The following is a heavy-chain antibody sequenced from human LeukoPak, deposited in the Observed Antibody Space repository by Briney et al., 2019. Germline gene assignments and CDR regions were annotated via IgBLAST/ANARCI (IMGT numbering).Heavy chain of an antibody. Sequence: ASVKVSCKASGYTFTSYAMHWVRQAPGQRLEWMGWINAGNGNTKYSQKFQGSVTITRDTSASTAYMELSSLRSEDTAVYYCAREPTYYDFWSGYHFMFDPWGQGTLVTVSS. CDR3: AREPTYYDFWSGYHFMFDP. D-gene: IGHD3-3*01. J-gene: IGHJ5*02. CDR1: GYTFTSYA. CDR2: INAGNGNT. V-gene: IGHV1-3*01.